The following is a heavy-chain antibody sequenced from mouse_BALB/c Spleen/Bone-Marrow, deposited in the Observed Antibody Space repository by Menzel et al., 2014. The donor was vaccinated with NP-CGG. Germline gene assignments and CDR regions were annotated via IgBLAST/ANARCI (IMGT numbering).Heavy chain of an antibody. J-gene: IGHJ2*01. V-gene: IGHV5-6*02. Sequence: EVMLVESGGDLVKPGGSLKLSCAASGFTFSNYGMSWVRQIPDKRLEWVATISSGGTYTFYPDSVKGRFTISRDNTKNTLTLQMTSLKSEDTAMYYCARRRDYDYFDYWGQGTTPTVSS. CDR3: ARRRDYDYFDY. CDR2: ISSGGTYT. CDR1: GFTFSNYG. D-gene: IGHD2-4*01.